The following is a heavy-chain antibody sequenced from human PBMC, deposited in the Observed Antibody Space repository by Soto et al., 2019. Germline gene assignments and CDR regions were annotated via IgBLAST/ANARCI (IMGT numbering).Heavy chain of an antibody. J-gene: IGHJ6*02. Sequence: GGSLRLSCAASGFTFSSYWMHWVRQAPGRGLVWVSRINSDGSSTSYADSVKGRFTISRDNAKNTLYLQMNSLRAEDTAVYYCAREDYYDSSGYPDVWGQGTTVTVSS. CDR2: INSDGSST. D-gene: IGHD3-22*01. CDR1: GFTFSSYW. CDR3: AREDYYDSSGYPDV. V-gene: IGHV3-74*01.